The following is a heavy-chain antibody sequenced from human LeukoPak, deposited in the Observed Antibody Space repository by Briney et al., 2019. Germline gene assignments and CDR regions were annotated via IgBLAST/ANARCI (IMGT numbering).Heavy chain of an antibody. CDR1: GFTFSSNY. J-gene: IGHJ3*02. CDR2: IYTGGGT. CDR3: ARRKGSGFSDAFDI. V-gene: IGHV3-53*01. D-gene: IGHD3-10*01. Sequence: GGSLRLSCVASGFTFSSNYMDWVCQAPGKGLEWVSLIYTGGGTYYADSVKGRFAISRDNSKNTLYLQMNSLRAEDTAVYYCARRKGSGFSDAFDIWGQGTMVTVSS.